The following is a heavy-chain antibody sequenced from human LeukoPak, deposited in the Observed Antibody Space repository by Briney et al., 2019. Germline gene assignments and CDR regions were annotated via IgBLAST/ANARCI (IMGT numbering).Heavy chain of an antibody. CDR2: IIPTFGTA. Sequence: SVKVSCKASGGTFSSYAISWVRQAPGQGLEWMGGIIPTFGTANYAQKLQGRVTMTTDTSTSTAYMELRSLRSDDTAVYYCARAIRGDYWGQGTLVTVSS. V-gene: IGHV1-69*05. CDR3: ARAIRGDY. CDR1: GGTFSSYA. J-gene: IGHJ4*02.